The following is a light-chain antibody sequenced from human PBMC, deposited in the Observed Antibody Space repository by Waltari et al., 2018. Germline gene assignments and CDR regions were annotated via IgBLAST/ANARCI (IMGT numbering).Light chain of an antibody. CDR1: KLGQKY. Sequence: SYDLPQPPSVSVSPGQTASITCSGDKLGQKYVFWYRQKTGQSPVLVMYEDNRRPSGIPERVSGSNSGNTATLTISETQVMDDAYYYCQVWDSSTDVVFGGGTKLTVL. J-gene: IGLJ2*01. CDR3: QVWDSSTDVV. CDR2: EDN. V-gene: IGLV3-1*01.